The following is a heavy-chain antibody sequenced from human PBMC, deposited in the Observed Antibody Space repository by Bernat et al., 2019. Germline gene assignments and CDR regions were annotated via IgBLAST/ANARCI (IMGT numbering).Heavy chain of an antibody. CDR2: IWYDGSNK. CDR1: GFTFSSYG. J-gene: IGHJ6*02. Sequence: QVQLVESGGGVVQPGRSLRLSCAASGFTFSSYGMHWVRQAPGKGLEWVAVIWYDGSNKYYADSVKGRFTISRDNSKNTLYLQMNSLRAEDTAVYYCARAVVTAPCSYYYGMDVWGQGTTVTVSS. D-gene: IGHD2-21*02. V-gene: IGHV3-33*01. CDR3: ARAVVTAPCSYYYGMDV.